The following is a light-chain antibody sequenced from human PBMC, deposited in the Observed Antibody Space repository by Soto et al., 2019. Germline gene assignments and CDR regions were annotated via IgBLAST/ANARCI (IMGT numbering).Light chain of an antibody. J-gene: IGLJ3*02. Sequence: QSALTQPASVSGSPGQSITISCTGTSSDGGGYKYVSWYQQHPGKAPKLMIYEVGNRPSGVSQRFSGSKSGNTASLTIFGLQAEDEADYYCSSYTSSNTLGFGGGPK. V-gene: IGLV2-14*01. CDR3: SSYTSSNTLG. CDR1: SSDGGGYKY. CDR2: EVG.